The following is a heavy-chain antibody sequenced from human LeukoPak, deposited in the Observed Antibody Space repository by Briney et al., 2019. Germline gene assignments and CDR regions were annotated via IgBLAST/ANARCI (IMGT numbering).Heavy chain of an antibody. D-gene: IGHD3-3*01. CDR2: INPSGGTT. V-gene: IGHV1-46*03. J-gene: IGHJ3*02. Sequence: ASVKVSCKASGYTFTSNYMYWVRQAPGQGLERMGIINPSGGTTRYAQKFQGRVTMTRDTSTSTLYMELSSLRSEDTAVYYCTRGVGVTIFGVVGQAFDIWGQGTMVTVSS. CDR3: TRGVGVTIFGVVGQAFDI. CDR1: GYTFTSNY.